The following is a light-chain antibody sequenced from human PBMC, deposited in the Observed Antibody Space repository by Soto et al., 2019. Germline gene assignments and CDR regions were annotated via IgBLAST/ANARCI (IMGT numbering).Light chain of an antibody. CDR3: QHYNNWPPLFT. J-gene: IGKJ3*01. CDR2: GAS. Sequence: EIVMKQSPATLSVSPGERATLSCRASQSVSSNLAWYQQKPGQAPRLLIYGASTRATGIPARLSGSGSGTEFTLTISSLQSEDFAVYSCQHYNNWPPLFTFGPGTNVDIK. V-gene: IGKV3-15*01. CDR1: QSVSSN.